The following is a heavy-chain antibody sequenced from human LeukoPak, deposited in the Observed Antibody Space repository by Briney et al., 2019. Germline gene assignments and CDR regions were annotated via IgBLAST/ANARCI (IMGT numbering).Heavy chain of an antibody. CDR2: ISGSGGST. V-gene: IGHV3-23*01. D-gene: IGHD2-2*01. CDR1: GFTFSSYA. CDR3: AKDLVEGYCSSTSCLRAFDI. J-gene: IGHJ3*02. Sequence: GGSLRLSCAASGFTFSSYAMSWVRQAPGKGLEWVSAISGSGGSTYYADSVKGRFTISRDNSKNTLYLQMNSLRAEDTAVYYCAKDLVEGYCSSTSCLRAFDIWGQGTMVTVSS.